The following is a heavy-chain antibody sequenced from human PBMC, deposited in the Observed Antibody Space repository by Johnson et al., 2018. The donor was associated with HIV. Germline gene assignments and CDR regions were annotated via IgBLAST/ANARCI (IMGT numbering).Heavy chain of an antibody. J-gene: IGHJ3*02. Sequence: VQLVESGGGLVQPGGSLRLSCAASGFTLSSYDMHWVRQATGKGLEWVSEIDTAGDTYYPGSVKGRFTTSRENAKNSLYLQMNSRRAGDTAVYYCATGRSVVPTADDAFDIWGQGTMVTVSS. CDR1: GFTLSSYD. D-gene: IGHD2-2*01. CDR2: IDTAGDT. V-gene: IGHV3-13*01. CDR3: ATGRSVVPTADDAFDI.